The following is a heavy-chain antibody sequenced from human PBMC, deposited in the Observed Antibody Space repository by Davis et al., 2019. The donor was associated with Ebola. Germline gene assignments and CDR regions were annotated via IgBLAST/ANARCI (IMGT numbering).Heavy chain of an antibody. CDR2: IPHVGSAK. D-gene: IGHD3-16*01. V-gene: IGHV3-7*01. CDR3: ARAGDTGHYYYGMDV. Sequence: GVSLKISCAASGFTFSTYYITWVRQAPGKGLEWVATIPHVGSAKYYVDSVKGRFTTSRDNAKNSRYLQMNRLRAEDTAVYYCARAGDTGHYYYGMDVWGKGTTVTVSS. CDR1: GFTFSTYY. J-gene: IGHJ6*04.